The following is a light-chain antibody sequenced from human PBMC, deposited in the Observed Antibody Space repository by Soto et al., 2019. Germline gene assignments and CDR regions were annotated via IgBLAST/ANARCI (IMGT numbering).Light chain of an antibody. Sequence: QSALTQPASVSGSPGQSITISCTGTSSDVGGNHVSWYQQHPGKAPRLIIYDVNNRPSGISNRFSGSKSDNTVSLTISGLQADDEADYYCSSHTSSSRYVFGTGTKLTVL. CDR1: SSDVGGNH. V-gene: IGLV2-14*01. CDR3: SSHTSSSRYV. J-gene: IGLJ1*01. CDR2: DVN.